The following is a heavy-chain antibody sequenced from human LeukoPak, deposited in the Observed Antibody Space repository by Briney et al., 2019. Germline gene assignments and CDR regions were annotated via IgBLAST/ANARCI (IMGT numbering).Heavy chain of an antibody. CDR2: IIPIFGTA. V-gene: IGHV1-69*06. D-gene: IGHD3-10*01. Sequence: SVKVSCKASGYTFTSYGISWVRQAPGQGLEWMGGIIPIFGTANYAQKFQGRVTITADKSTSTAYMELSSLRSEDTAVYYCARNEYYGSGSYYNGWGQGTLVTVSS. CDR3: ARNEYYGSGSYYNG. CDR1: GYTFTSYG. J-gene: IGHJ4*02.